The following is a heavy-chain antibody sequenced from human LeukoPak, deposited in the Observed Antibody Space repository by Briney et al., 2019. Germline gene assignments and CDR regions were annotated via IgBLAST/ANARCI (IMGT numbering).Heavy chain of an antibody. J-gene: IGHJ6*02. V-gene: IGHV1-18*04. CDR2: ISAYNGNT. CDR1: GYTFTSYY. CDR3: ARDPHLDYEGMDV. Sequence: ASVKVSCKASGYTFTSYYMHWVRQAPGQGLEWMGWISAYNGNTNYAQKLQGRVTMTTDTSTSTAYMELRSLRSDDTAVYYCARDPHLDYEGMDVWGQGTTVTVSS.